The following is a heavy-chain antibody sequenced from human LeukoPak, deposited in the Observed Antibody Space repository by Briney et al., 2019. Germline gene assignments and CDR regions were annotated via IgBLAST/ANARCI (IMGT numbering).Heavy chain of an antibody. CDR2: ISDDGSNK. J-gene: IGHJ6*04. CDR1: GFTFSTYP. D-gene: IGHD1-1*01. Sequence: GGSLRLSCAASGFTFSTYPMHWVRQAPGKGLEWVAVISDDGSNKYYADSVKGRFTISGDNSKNTLYLQMNSLRAEDTAVYYCARPRLAYYYYAMDVWGKGTTVTVSS. V-gene: IGHV3-30*04. CDR3: ARPRLAYYYYAMDV.